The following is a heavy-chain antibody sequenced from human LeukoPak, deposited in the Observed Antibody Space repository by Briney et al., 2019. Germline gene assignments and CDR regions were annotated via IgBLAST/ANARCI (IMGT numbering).Heavy chain of an antibody. D-gene: IGHD3-10*01. J-gene: IGHJ5*02. Sequence: SVKVSCKASGYTFTSYGISWVRQAPGQGLEWMGGIIPIFGTANYAQKFQGRVTITADESTSTAYMELSSLRSEDTAVYYCARYRPSWSLGELMWFDPWGQGTLVTVSS. CDR1: GYTFTSYG. CDR2: IIPIFGTA. CDR3: ARYRPSWSLGELMWFDP. V-gene: IGHV1-69*13.